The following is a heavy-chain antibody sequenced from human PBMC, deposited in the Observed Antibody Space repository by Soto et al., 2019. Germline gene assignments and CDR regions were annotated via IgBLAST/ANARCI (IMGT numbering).Heavy chain of an antibody. Sequence: EVQLVESGGGLVQPGGSLRLSCAASGFSFSDSWMDWVRQAPGKGLEWVANIGQDGSEKYYVDSVKGRFTISRDNAKNSVYVQMTTLRAEDTAVYYCSRRLEVWGQGTTVTVSS. CDR3: SRRLEV. CDR1: GFSFSDSW. V-gene: IGHV3-7*05. CDR2: IGQDGSEK. J-gene: IGHJ6*02.